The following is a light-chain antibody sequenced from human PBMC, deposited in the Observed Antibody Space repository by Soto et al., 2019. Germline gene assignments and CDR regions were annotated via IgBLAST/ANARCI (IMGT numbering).Light chain of an antibody. CDR3: MQAAQFPRT. V-gene: IGKV2-24*01. CDR2: EIS. J-gene: IGKJ1*01. Sequence: DIVMTQTPLSSPVTLGQPASISCRSSQSLVDSDGNTYLSWLQQRPGQPPRLLLYEISNRFSGVPDRFSGSGAWTDFTLKISRVEAEDVGIYYCMQAAQFPRTFGQGTKVEIK. CDR1: QSLVDSDGNTY.